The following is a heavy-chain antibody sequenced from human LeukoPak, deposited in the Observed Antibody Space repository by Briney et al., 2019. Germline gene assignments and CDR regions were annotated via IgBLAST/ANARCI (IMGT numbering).Heavy chain of an antibody. CDR1: GFTFSSYA. D-gene: IGHD2-15*01. Sequence: GGSLRLSCAASGFTFSSYAMSWVRQAPGKGLEWVSAISGSGGSTYYADSVKGRFTISRDNSKNTLYLQMNSLRAEDTAVYYCYVVVVVAATHYYDMDVWGQGTTVTVSS. CDR3: YVVVVVAATHYYDMDV. CDR2: ISGSGGST. V-gene: IGHV3-23*01. J-gene: IGHJ6*02.